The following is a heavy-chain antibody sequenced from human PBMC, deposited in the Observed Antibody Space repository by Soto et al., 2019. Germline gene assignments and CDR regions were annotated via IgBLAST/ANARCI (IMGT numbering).Heavy chain of an antibody. CDR1: GGSVSNYY. CDR3: ARYVTAGTYYFDS. V-gene: IGHV4-59*02. Sequence: SETLSLTCTVSGGSVSNYYWSWILQPPWKGLEWFGHMYHSGNTYSNPSLKSRVTISVDTSKNQFSLRLSSVTAADTAVYFCARYVTAGTYYFDSWGQGTLVTVSS. D-gene: IGHD3-10*01. J-gene: IGHJ4*02. CDR2: MYHSGNT.